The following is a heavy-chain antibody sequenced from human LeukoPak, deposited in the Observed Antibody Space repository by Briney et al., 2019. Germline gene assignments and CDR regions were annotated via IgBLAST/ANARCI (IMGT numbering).Heavy chain of an antibody. CDR3: ARAAGRGGGWFGNLLISPFDY. D-gene: IGHD3-10*01. CDR2: LSYDGSNI. Sequence: GGSLRLSCAASGFTFSSYAMHWVRQDPGKGLEWVAVLSYDGSNIYYADSVKGRFTISRDNSKNTLYMQLNSLIPEDTAVCYCARAAGRGGGWFGNLLISPFDYWGQGTLVTVSS. J-gene: IGHJ4*02. V-gene: IGHV3-30*04. CDR1: GFTFSSYA.